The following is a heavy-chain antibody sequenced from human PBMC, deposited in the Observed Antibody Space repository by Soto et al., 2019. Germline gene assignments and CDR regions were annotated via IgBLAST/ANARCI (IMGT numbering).Heavy chain of an antibody. J-gene: IGHJ4*02. CDR1: GLTVSRNY. Sequence: EQLVESGGGLIQPGGSLRISCAFSGLTVSRNYMSWVRQAPGKGLDWVSVLYSGGRASYAESVKGRFTISRDSSKNILFLQMNSLRPDDTAIYYCAHSSGHHYYFDSWGQGTLVTVSS. CDR2: LYSGGRA. V-gene: IGHV3-53*01. D-gene: IGHD3-22*01. CDR3: AHSSGHHYYFDS.